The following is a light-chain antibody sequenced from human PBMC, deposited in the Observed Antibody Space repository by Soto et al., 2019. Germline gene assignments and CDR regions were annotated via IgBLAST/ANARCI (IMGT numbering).Light chain of an antibody. CDR1: QSISSW. CDR2: DAS. J-gene: IGKJ4*01. V-gene: IGKV1-5*01. Sequence: DIQMTQSPSILSASVGDRVTITCRASQSISSWFAWYQQKPGKAPKLLIYDASSLESGVPSRFSGSGSGTEFTLTISSLQSEDFAVYSCQQYNNWPLTFGGGTKV. CDR3: QQYNNWPLT.